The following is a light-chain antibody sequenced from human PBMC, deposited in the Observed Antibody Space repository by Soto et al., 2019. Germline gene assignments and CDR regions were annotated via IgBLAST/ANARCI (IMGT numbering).Light chain of an antibody. V-gene: IGKV3D-15*01. J-gene: IGKJ1*01. Sequence: EIVMTQSPATLSLSPGERATLSCRASQSVSNYLAWYQHKPGQAPRLLIYDASNRATGIPARFSGSGSGTEFTLTISSLQSEDFAVYYCQQYNNWPWTFGQGTKVDIK. CDR3: QQYNNWPWT. CDR2: DAS. CDR1: QSVSNY.